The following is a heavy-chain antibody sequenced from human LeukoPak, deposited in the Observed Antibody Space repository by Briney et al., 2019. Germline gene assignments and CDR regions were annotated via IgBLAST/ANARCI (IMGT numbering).Heavy chain of an antibody. CDR1: GGSITNCC. D-gene: IGHD4-23*01. V-gene: IGHV4-4*07. Sequence: SDTLSLTCTVSGGSITNCCWGWIRQPAGRGLDWLGRISSTGNTAYSPSLQSRVTMSVDTSKNQFSLKLNSVTAADTAVYYCARGGDDYGGNYAFDIWGQGTMVTVSS. J-gene: IGHJ3*02. CDR2: ISSTGNT. CDR3: ARGGDDYGGNYAFDI.